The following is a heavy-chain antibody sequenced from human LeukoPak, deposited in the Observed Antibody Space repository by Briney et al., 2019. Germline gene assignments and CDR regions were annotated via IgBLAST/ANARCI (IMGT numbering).Heavy chain of an antibody. V-gene: IGHV4-59*01. D-gene: IGHD3-10*01. Sequence: SETLSLTCAVSGGSISSYYWSWIRQPPGKGLEWIGYIYYSGSTNYNPSLKSRVTISVDTSKNQFSLKLSSVTAADTAVYYCARTIWFGESSMVYYFDYWGQGTLVTVSS. J-gene: IGHJ4*02. CDR2: IYYSGST. CDR3: ARTIWFGESSMVYYFDY. CDR1: GGSISSYY.